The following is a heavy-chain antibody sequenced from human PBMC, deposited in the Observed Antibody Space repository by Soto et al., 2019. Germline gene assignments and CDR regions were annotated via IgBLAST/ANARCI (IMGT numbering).Heavy chain of an antibody. CDR2: IYHSGST. J-gene: IGHJ4*02. D-gene: IGHD4-17*01. CDR3: ARLTVSRGFAY. Sequence: QLQLQESGPGLAKPSETLSLICTVSGGSISSGSYYWGWIRQPPGKGLEWIGNIYHSGSTTYNSSLKSRVTISVDASKNHFSLKLSSVTAADTALYYCARLTVSRGFAYWGQGTLVSVSS. V-gene: IGHV4-39*02. CDR1: GGSISSGSYY.